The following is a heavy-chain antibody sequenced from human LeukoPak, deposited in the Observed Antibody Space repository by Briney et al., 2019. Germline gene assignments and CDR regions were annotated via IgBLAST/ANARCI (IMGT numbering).Heavy chain of an antibody. CDR2: S. CDR1: GGSISSGDYY. D-gene: IGHD3-16*02. CDR3: ARIYGLYQEAMDV. V-gene: IGHV4-39*07. Sequence: PSETLSLTCTVSGGSISSGDYYWGWVRQPPGTGLQWIATSYQGASLKSRVTISLDASKNQFSLRLTSVTAADTAVYYCARIYGLYQEAMDVWGPGITVTVSS. J-gene: IGHJ6*02.